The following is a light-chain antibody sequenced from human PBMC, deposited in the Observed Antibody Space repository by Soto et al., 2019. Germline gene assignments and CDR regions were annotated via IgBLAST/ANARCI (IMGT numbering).Light chain of an antibody. CDR3: QKSYPTPT. CDR1: QSINIY. CDR2: AAS. V-gene: IGKV1-39*01. J-gene: IGKJ5*01. Sequence: DIQLTQSPSSLSASVGDRVTITCRASQSINIYLNWYQQKPGKAPKILIYAASSLHGGVPSRFSGSGSGTDFTLTISSLQPEDFAIYYWQKSYPTPTFGQGTRLEIK.